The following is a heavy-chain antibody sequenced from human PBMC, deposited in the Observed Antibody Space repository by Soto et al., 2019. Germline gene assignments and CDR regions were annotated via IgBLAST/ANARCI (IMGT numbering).Heavy chain of an antibody. J-gene: IGHJ5*02. CDR2: INHSGST. V-gene: IGHV4-34*01. Sequence: NPSETLSLTCAVYGGSFSGYYWSWIRQPPGKGLEWIGEINHSGSTNYNPSLKSRVTISVDTSKNQFSLKLSSVTAADTAVYYCAASITMVRGVPGFANWFDPWGQGTLVTVSS. CDR1: GGSFSGYY. D-gene: IGHD3-10*01. CDR3: AASITMVRGVPGFANWFDP.